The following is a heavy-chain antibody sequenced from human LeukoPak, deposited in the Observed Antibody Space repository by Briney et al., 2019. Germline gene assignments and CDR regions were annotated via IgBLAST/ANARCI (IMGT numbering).Heavy chain of an antibody. CDR3: ATPMPYYDSSGYYSDYYYGMDV. CDR2: IIPIFGIA. J-gene: IGHJ6*02. Sequence: SAKVSCKASGGTFSSYAISWVRQAPGQGLEWMGRIIPIFGIANYAQKFQGRVTITADKSTSTAYMELSSLRSEDTAVYYCATPMPYYDSSGYYSDYYYGMDVWGQGTTVTVSS. V-gene: IGHV1-69*04. D-gene: IGHD3-22*01. CDR1: GGTFSSYA.